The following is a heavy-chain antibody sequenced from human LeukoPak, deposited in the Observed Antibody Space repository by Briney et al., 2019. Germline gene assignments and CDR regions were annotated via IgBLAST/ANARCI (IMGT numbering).Heavy chain of an antibody. D-gene: IGHD3-10*02. V-gene: IGHV1-18*01. Sequence: GASVTLSYTASGYPVTSSGVIWLRQSPGHELKWMGWISAYNGNTNYAQKLQGRVTMTTDTSTSKAYMELRSLRSDDTAVYSGARGLMSYYCNMVVWGKGNTVTVSS. CDR2: ISAYNGNT. CDR1: GYPVTSSG. J-gene: IGHJ6*03. CDR3: ARGLMSYYCNMVV.